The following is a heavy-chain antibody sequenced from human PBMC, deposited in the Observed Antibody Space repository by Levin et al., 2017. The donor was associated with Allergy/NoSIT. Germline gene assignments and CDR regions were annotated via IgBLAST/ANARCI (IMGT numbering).Heavy chain of an antibody. Sequence: PGGSLRLSCAASGFTFSSYSMNWVRQAPGKGLEWVSSISSSSSYIYYADSVKGRFTISRDNAKNSLYLQMNSLRAEDTAVYYCARGLEATIGYGMDVWGQGTTVTVSS. CDR2: ISSSSSYI. D-gene: IGHD5-12*01. CDR1: GFTFSSYS. J-gene: IGHJ6*02. V-gene: IGHV3-21*01. CDR3: ARGLEATIGYGMDV.